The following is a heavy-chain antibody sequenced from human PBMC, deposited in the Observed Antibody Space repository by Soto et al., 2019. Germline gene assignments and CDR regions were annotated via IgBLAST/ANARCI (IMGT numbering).Heavy chain of an antibody. V-gene: IGHV4-59*01. D-gene: IGHD3-9*01. CDR1: GGSISSYY. CDR2: IYYSGST. J-gene: IGHJ4*02. Sequence: SETLSLTCTVSGGSISSYYWSWIRQPPGKGLEWIGYIYYSGSTNYNPSLKSRVTISVDTSKNQFSLKLSSVTAADTAVYYCAREGGPTYDILTGYSSYYFDYWGQGTLVTVSS. CDR3: AREGGPTYDILTGYSSYYFDY.